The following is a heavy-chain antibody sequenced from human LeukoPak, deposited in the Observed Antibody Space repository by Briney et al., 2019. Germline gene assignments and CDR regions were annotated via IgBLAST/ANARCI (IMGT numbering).Heavy chain of an antibody. CDR1: GFTFSSYS. CDR3: AGGIQDSSSWPIDY. D-gene: IGHD6-13*01. Sequence: GGSLRLSCAASGFTFSSYSMNWVRQAPGKGLEWVSYISSSSSTIYYADSVKGRFTISRDNAKNSLYLQMNSLRAEDTAVYYCAGGIQDSSSWPIDYWGQGTLVTVSS. CDR2: ISSSSSTI. J-gene: IGHJ4*02. V-gene: IGHV3-48*01.